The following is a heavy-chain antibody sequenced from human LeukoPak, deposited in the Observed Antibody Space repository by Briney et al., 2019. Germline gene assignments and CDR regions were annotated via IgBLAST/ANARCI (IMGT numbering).Heavy chain of an antibody. Sequence: HGESLKISCKASGYSFTDFWIGWVRQLPGKGLEWMGNIHPADSDTRYSPSFQGHVTISADKSINTAYLQWTSLNASDTAMYYCARTYTSGWCANWGQGTLVTVSS. V-gene: IGHV5-51*01. CDR3: ARTYTSGWCAN. CDR1: GYSFTDFW. CDR2: IHPADSDT. D-gene: IGHD6-13*01. J-gene: IGHJ4*02.